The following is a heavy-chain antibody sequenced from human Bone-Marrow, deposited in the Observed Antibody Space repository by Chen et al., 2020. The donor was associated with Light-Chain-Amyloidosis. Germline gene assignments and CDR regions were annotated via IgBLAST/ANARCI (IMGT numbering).Heavy chain of an antibody. CDR3: ARDISYADIVPGYPAEAFEI. CDR1: GFAFSSYA. V-gene: IGHV3-23*04. CDR2: ISGSGGIG. J-gene: IGHJ3*02. D-gene: IGHD5-12*01. Sequence: EVQLVESGGGLLQRGGSLRLSCSASGFAFSSYAMSWVRQAPGKGLEWVSTISGSGGIGEYGDSVKGRLTISRDNSPNALFVYKTRLRAENTGVYYSARDISYADIVPGYPAEAFEIWGAGRLVTVSS.